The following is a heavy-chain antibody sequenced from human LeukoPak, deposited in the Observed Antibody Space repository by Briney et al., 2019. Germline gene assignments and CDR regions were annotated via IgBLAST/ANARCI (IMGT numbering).Heavy chain of an antibody. Sequence: SETLSLTCAVSGGSISSSNWWSWVRQPPGKGLEWIGSINYSGTTYNNPSLKSRVTISVDTSKNQFSLKLSSVTAADTAVYYCARLPIVVVPSTSFDIWGQGTMVTVSS. D-gene: IGHD2-2*01. CDR3: ARLPIVVVPSTSFDI. V-gene: IGHV4-39*01. CDR2: INYSGTT. J-gene: IGHJ3*02. CDR1: GGSISSSNW.